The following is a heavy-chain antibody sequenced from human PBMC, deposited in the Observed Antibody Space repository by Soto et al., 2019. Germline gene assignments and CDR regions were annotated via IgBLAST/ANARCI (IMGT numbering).Heavy chain of an antibody. CDR2: IYYSGSS. J-gene: IGHJ6*03. V-gene: IGHV4-39*01. Sequence: PSETLSLTCTVSGGSISSSSYYWGWIRQPPGKGLEWIGSIYYSGSSYYKPSLKSRVTISVDTSRNQFSLKLSSVTAADTAVYFCARTAIVRYYYYYYMDVWGKGTTVTVSS. CDR3: ARTAIVRYYYYYYMDV. D-gene: IGHD5-18*01. CDR1: GGSISSSSYY.